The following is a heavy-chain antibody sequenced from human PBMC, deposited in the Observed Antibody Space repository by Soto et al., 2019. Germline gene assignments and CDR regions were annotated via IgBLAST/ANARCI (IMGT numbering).Heavy chain of an antibody. CDR1: GFTFSDYY. D-gene: IGHD3-22*01. V-gene: IGHV3-11*06. CDR2: ISSIRSYT. Sequence: QVQLVESGGGLFKPGGSLRLSCAASGFTFSDYYMSWIRQAPGKGLDWVSYISSIRSYTNYADSVKGRFTISRDNAKNSLYLQMNSLRAEDTAVYYCARVHRAYYYDSSGYYFDYWGQGTLVTVSS. J-gene: IGHJ4*02. CDR3: ARVHRAYYYDSSGYYFDY.